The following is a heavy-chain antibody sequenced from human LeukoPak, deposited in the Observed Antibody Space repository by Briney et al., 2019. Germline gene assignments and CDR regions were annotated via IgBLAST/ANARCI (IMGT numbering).Heavy chain of an antibody. CDR1: GFTFSSYA. Sequence: PGGSLRLSCAASGFTFSSYAMSWVRQAPGKGLEWVSAISGSGGSTYYADSVKGRFTISRDNSKNTLYLQMNSLRAEDTAVYYCARVRGSGYYYPGNYFDYWGQGTLVTVSS. V-gene: IGHV3-23*01. CDR3: ARVRGSGYYYPGNYFDY. D-gene: IGHD3-22*01. CDR2: ISGSGGST. J-gene: IGHJ4*02.